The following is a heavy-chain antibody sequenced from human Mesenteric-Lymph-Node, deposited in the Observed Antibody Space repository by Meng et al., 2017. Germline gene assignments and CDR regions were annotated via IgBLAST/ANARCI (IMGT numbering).Heavy chain of an antibody. CDR1: GGSFSGYY. D-gene: IGHD3-22*01. CDR3: ASMNDYYDSSGRRDY. V-gene: IGHV4-34*01. CDR2: IYHSGST. J-gene: IGHJ4*02. Sequence: QVQLQQWGAGLLKPSEALSLTCAVYGGSFSGYYWSWIRQPPGKGLEWIGEIYHSGSTNYNPSLKSRVTISVDKSKNQFSLKLSSVTAADTAVYYCASMNDYYDSSGRRDYWGQGTLVTVSS.